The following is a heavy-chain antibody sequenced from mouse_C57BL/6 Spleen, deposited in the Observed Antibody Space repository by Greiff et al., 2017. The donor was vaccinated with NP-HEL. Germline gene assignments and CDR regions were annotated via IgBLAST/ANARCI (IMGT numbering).Heavy chain of an antibody. D-gene: IGHD2-3*01. J-gene: IGHJ2*01. CDR3: AREDGYYEPLFDY. CDR1: GYSITSGYY. V-gene: IGHV3-6*01. Sequence: EVQLQQSGPGLVEPSQSLSLTCSVTGYSITSGYYWNWIRQFPGNKLEWMGYISYDGSNNYNPSLKNRISITRDTSKNQFFLKLNSVTTEDTATYYCAREDGYYEPLFDYWGQGTTLTVSS. CDR2: ISYDGSN.